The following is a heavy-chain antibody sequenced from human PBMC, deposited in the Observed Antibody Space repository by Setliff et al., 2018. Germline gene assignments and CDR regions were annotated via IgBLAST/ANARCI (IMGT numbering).Heavy chain of an antibody. CDR1: GGSISNYY. Sequence: SETLSLTCTVSGGSISNYYWSWIRQPPGKGLEWIGYIYYSGNTNYNPSLKSRVAISVDTSKYQFSLKLSSVTVADTATYYCVRPGGTTVVARHFDYWGSGILVTVSS. D-gene: IGHD2-15*01. J-gene: IGHJ4*01. CDR3: VRPGGTTVVARHFDY. CDR2: IYYSGNT. V-gene: IGHV4-59*08.